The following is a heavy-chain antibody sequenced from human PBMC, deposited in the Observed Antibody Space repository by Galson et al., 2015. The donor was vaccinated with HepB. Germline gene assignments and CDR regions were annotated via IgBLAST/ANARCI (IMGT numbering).Heavy chain of an antibody. D-gene: IGHD6-13*01. CDR1: GFTFSSYD. J-gene: IGHJ4*02. V-gene: IGHV3-13*04. Sequence: SLRPPCSASGFTFSSYDMHWVRHATGKGLEWVSAIGTAGETYYPGSVMGRFTITRENAKYSLYLQMNSLRAGDTAVYYCARGPYSSSWFSERWYYSDYWGQGTLVTVSS. CDR3: ARGPYSSSWFSERWYYSDY. CDR2: IGTAGET.